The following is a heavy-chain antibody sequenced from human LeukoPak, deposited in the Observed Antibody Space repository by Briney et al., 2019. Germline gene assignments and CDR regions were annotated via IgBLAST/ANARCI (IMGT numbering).Heavy chain of an antibody. CDR1: GLTFSIYA. V-gene: IGHV3-23*01. CDR3: ANFPRVLSDVFDI. Sequence: PGGSLRLSCAASGLTFSIYAMTWVRQAPGKGLEWVSAISGSGGSTYYADSVKGRFTISRDNSKNTLYLQMNSLRAEDTAVYYCANFPRVLSDVFDIWGQGTMVTVSS. J-gene: IGHJ3*02. CDR2: ISGSGGST.